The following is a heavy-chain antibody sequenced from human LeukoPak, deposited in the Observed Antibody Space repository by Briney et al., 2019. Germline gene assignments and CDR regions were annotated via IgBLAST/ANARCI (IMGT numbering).Heavy chain of an antibody. V-gene: IGHV1-18*01. D-gene: IGHD6-13*01. Sequence: ASVKVSCKASGYTFTSYGISWVRQAPGQGLEWMGWISAYNGNTNYAQKLQGRVTMTTDTSTSTAYIELRSLRSDDTAVYYCARSGTSYSSSWYRLDYWGQGTLVTVSS. CDR1: GYTFTSYG. CDR3: ARSGTSYSSSWYRLDY. J-gene: IGHJ4*02. CDR2: ISAYNGNT.